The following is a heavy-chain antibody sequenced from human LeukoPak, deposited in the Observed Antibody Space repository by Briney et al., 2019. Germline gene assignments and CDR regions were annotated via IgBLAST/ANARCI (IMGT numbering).Heavy chain of an antibody. V-gene: IGHV4-59*01. CDR1: GGSISSYY. CDR3: ARVSGASGSPLPYYYYGMDV. Sequence: PSETLSLTCTVSGGSISSYYWSWIRQPPGKGLEWIGYIYYSGSTNYNPSLKSRVTISVDTSKNQFSLKLSSVTAADTAVYYCARVSGASGSPLPYYYYGMDVWGQGTTVTVSS. CDR2: IYYSGST. J-gene: IGHJ6*02. D-gene: IGHD3-22*01.